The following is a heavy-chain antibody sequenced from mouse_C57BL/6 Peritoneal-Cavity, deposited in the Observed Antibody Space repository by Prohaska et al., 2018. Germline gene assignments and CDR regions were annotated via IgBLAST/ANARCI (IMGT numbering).Heavy chain of an antibody. Sequence: QVQLQQPGAELLKPGASVKLSCKASGYTFTSYWMHWVKQRPGQGLEWIGMIHPNSGSTNYNEKFKSKATLTVDKSSSTVYMQLSSLTSEDSAVYYCATNVNYYSNVYAMDYWGQGASVTVSS. CDR3: ATNVNYYSNVYAMDY. CDR1: GYTFTSYW. D-gene: IGHD2-5*01. V-gene: IGHV1-64*01. CDR2: IHPNSGST. J-gene: IGHJ4*01.